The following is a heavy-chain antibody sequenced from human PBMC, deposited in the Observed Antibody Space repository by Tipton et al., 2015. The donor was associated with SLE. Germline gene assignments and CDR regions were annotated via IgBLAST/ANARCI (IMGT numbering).Heavy chain of an antibody. D-gene: IGHD3-22*01. Sequence: LRLSCTVSGGSLNNHFCCWIRQSAGKGLEWLGESNHSGSTNYNPSLKSRVTISVDTSKNQFSLSLRSVTAADTAVYYCATERTRCRGYTCSDAFDVWGQGTVVTVSS. CDR2: SNHSGST. V-gene: IGHV4-34*01. CDR3: ATERTRCRGYTCSDAFDV. CDR1: GGSLNNHF. J-gene: IGHJ3*01.